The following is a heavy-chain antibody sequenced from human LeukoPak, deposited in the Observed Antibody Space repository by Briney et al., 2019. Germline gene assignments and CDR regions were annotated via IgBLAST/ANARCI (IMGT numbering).Heavy chain of an antibody. CDR1: GGSFNGYY. CDR3: VRGNYCSGGSCYHYYYYYMDV. V-gene: IGHV4-34*01. D-gene: IGHD2-15*01. J-gene: IGHJ6*03. CDR2: INHSGST. Sequence: SETLSLTCAVYGGSFNGYYWSWIRQPPGKGLEWIGEINHSGSTNYNPSLKSRVTISVDMSNNQFSLKLSSMTAADTAVYYCVRGNYCSGGSCYHYYYYYMDVWGKGTTVTVSS.